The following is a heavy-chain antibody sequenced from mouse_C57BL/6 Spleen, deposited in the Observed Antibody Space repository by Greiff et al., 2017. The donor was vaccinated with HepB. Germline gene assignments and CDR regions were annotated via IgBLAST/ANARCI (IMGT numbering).Heavy chain of an antibody. V-gene: IGHV5-17*01. CDR1: GFTFSDYG. Sequence: EVQLVESGGGLVKPGGSLELSCAASGFTFSDYGMHWVRQAPEKGLEWVAYISSGSSTIYYADTVKGRFTISRDNAKNTLFLQMTSLRSEDTAMYYCARGGYYWGQGTSVTVSS. CDR2: ISSGSSTI. J-gene: IGHJ4*01. CDR3: ARGGYY.